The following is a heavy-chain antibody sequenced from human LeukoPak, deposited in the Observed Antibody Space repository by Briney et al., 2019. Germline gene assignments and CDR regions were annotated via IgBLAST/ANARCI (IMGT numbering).Heavy chain of an antibody. J-gene: IGHJ6*01. V-gene: IGHV4-59*08. CDR3: ARHLTTEYYYYGMDV. CDR2: IYYSGST. D-gene: IGHD4-11*01. Sequence: PSETLSLTCTVSGGSLSSYYWSWIRQPPGRGLEWSGYIYYSGSTNYNPSLKSRVTISVETSKTQFSLKLSSVTAADTAVYYCARHLTTEYYYYGMDVWGQGTTVTVSS. CDR1: GGSLSSYY.